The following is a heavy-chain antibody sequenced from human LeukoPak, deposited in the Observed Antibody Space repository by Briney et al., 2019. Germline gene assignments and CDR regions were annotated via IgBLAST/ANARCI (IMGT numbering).Heavy chain of an antibody. D-gene: IGHD5-12*01. CDR2: ISNDGVNK. Sequence: PGGSLRLSCIASGFIFSSYAMHWVRQAPGKGLEWVAVISNDGVNKHYADFVKGRFTVSRDSPSNTLYLQMNSLRGEDAALYIRVKGHGTDGGYDYTLHFWGQGALVTVSS. CDR3: VKGHGTDGGYDYTLHF. CDR1: GFIFSSYA. J-gene: IGHJ4*02. V-gene: IGHV3-30-3*01.